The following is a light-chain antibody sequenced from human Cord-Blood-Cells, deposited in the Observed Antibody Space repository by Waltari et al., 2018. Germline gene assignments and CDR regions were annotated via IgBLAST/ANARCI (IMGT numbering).Light chain of an antibody. J-gene: IGLJ2*01. CDR2: DVS. CDR1: SSDVGGYKH. CDR3: SSYTSSSTVV. Sequence: QSALTQPASVSGSPGPSLTISCTGTSSDVGGYKHAHWYQQHPGKAPKLMIDDVSNRPSGVSNRFSGSKSGNTASLTISGLQAEDEADYYCSSYTSSSTVVFGGGTKLTVL. V-gene: IGLV2-14*01.